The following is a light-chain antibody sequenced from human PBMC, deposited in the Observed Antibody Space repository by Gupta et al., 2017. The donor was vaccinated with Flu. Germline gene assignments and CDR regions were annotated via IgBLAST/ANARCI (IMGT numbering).Light chain of an antibody. CDR3: EAWDDSLNGPV. CDR2: RND. Sequence: QPVLTQPPSASGTPGQRVTISCSGSSSNIGSNTVNWYQQVPGTAPKLLIYRNDQRPSGVPDRISGSKSGTSASLAISGLQSEDESDYYCEAWDDSLNGPVFGGGTKMTVL. J-gene: IGLJ3*02. V-gene: IGLV1-44*01. CDR1: SSNIGSNT.